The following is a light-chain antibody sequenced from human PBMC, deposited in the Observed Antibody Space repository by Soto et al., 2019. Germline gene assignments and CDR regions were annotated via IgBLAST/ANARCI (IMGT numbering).Light chain of an antibody. CDR1: SSNIGSNY. CDR3: AAWDDSLSGPNWV. V-gene: IGLV1-47*01. J-gene: IGLJ3*02. Sequence: QSVLTQPPSASGTPGQRVTISCSGSSSNIGSNYVYWYQQLPGTGPKLLIYRNNQRPSGVPDRFSGSKSGTSASLAISGLRSEDEADYYCAAWDDSLSGPNWVFGGGTKLTVL. CDR2: RNN.